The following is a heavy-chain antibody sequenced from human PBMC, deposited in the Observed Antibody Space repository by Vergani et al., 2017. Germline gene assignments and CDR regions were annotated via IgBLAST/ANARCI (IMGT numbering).Heavy chain of an antibody. CDR1: GFTFSSYG. CDR2: IWYDGSNK. CDR3: AKGRSPMTGYFVY. J-gene: IGHJ4*02. Sequence: QVQLVESGGGLVQPGRSLRLSCAASGFTFSSYGMHWVRQAPGKGLEWVAVIWYDGSNKYYADSVKGRFTISRDNSKNTLYLQMNSLRAEDTAVYYCAKGRSPMTGYFVYWGQGTLVTVSS. V-gene: IGHV3-33*06. D-gene: IGHD3-9*01.